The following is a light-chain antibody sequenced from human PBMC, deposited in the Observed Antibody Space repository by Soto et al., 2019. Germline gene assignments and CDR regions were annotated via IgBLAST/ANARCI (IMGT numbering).Light chain of an antibody. J-gene: IGKJ2*01. CDR1: QSISSW. CDR3: QQYNSYSPYT. V-gene: IGKV1-5*03. Sequence: DIQMTQSPSTLSASVGDRVTITCRASQSISSWLAWYQQKPGKAPKLLIYKASTLESGVPSRFSGSGSGTEFTLTISRLQHDDFANYYCQQYNSYSPYTFGQGTKMEIK. CDR2: KAS.